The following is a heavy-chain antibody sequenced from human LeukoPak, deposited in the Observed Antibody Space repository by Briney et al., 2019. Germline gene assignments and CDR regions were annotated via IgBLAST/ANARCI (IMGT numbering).Heavy chain of an antibody. Sequence: PGGSLRLSCAASGFTFSSYWMHWVRQGPGKGLVWVSRFLSDGSRTTYADSVKGRFTISRDNSKNTLYLQMNSLRAEDTAVYYCAREHSSGYSLDYWGQGTLVTVSS. V-gene: IGHV3-74*01. CDR1: GFTFSSYW. CDR3: AREHSSGYSLDY. CDR2: FLSDGSRT. J-gene: IGHJ4*02. D-gene: IGHD3-22*01.